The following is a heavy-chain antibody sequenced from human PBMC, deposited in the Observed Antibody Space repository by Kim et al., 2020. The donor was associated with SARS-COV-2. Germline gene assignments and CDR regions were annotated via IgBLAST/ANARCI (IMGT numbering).Heavy chain of an antibody. Sequence: YVDSVNGRFTMSRDNAKNSLYLQMSSLRTEDTAIYYCAALDSVQVPGGSWGQGTLVTVSS. CDR3: AALDSVQVPGGS. J-gene: IGHJ4*02. V-gene: IGHV3-7*01. D-gene: IGHD3-10*01.